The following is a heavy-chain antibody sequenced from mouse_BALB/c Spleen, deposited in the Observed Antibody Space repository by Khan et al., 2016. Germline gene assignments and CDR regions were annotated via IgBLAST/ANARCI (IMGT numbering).Heavy chain of an antibody. Sequence: QIQLVQSGPELKKPGETVKISCTASEYTFTNYGMNWVKQAPGKGLKWMGWINTNTGEPTYAEEFKGRFAFSLEASASTAYLQINNLKKEDSATYFCARTGDYPDCAMNYWGQGTSVTVSS. CDR3: ARTGDYPDCAMNY. CDR1: EYTFTNYG. D-gene: IGHD2-13*01. J-gene: IGHJ4*01. V-gene: IGHV9-3*02. CDR2: INTNTGEP.